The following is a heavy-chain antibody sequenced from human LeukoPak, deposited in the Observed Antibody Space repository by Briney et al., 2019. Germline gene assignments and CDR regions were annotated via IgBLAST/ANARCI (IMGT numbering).Heavy chain of an antibody. CDR1: GYTFTSYY. V-gene: IGHV1-46*03. Sequence: ASVKVSCKASGYTFTSYYMHWVRQAPGQGLEWMGIINPSGGSTSYAQKFQGRVTMTRDTSTSTVYMELSSLRSEDTAVYYCTMVRGVRSVWFDPWGQGTLATVSS. J-gene: IGHJ5*02. CDR3: TMVRGVRSVWFDP. CDR2: INPSGGST. D-gene: IGHD3-10*01.